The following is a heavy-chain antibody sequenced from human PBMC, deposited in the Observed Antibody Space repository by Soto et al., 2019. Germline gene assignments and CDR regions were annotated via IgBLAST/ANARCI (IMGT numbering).Heavy chain of an antibody. Sequence: EVQLVESGGGLVQHGGYLRRCCAASGFTFSGYWMSWVRQAPGKGLEWVANIKQDGSEQFYVDSVKGRFTISRDNAKNSLYLQINSLRAEDTAVYYCAREAVWGQGTTVTVSS. J-gene: IGHJ6*02. V-gene: IGHV3-7*05. CDR3: AREAV. CDR1: GFTFSGYW. CDR2: IKQDGSEQ.